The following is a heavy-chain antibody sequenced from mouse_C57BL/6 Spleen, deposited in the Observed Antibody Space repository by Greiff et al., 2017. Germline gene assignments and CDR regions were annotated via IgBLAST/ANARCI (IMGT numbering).Heavy chain of an antibody. D-gene: IGHD2-4*01. CDR3: ARTYDYPYYAMDY. Sequence: VQGVESGPGLVAPSQSLSITCTVSGFSLTSYGVHWVRQPPGKGLEWLVVIWSDGSTTYNSALKSRLSISKDNSKSQVFLKMNSRQTDDTAMYYCARTYDYPYYAMDYWGQGTSVTVSS. J-gene: IGHJ4*01. CDR2: IWSDGST. V-gene: IGHV2-6*03. CDR1: GFSLTSYG.